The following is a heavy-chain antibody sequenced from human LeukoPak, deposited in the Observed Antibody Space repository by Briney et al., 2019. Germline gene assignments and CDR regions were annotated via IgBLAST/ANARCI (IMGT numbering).Heavy chain of an antibody. CDR3: VRDLLLFGELFYWFEI. J-gene: IGHJ5*02. CDR2: IIPIFGTA. V-gene: IGHV1-69*06. D-gene: IGHD3-10*01. Sequence: SVNLCCKASGGTVSSYTISWVRQAPGQGLEWMGGIIPIFGTANYAQKFQVIVTITADKSTSTAYMELSSLRSEEKDVYYCVRDLLLFGELFYWFEIWGQGTLVTVSS. CDR1: GGTVSSYT.